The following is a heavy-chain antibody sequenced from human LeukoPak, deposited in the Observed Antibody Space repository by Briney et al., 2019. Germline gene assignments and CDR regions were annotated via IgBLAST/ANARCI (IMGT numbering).Heavy chain of an antibody. CDR3: AREWQGGIAAAGTRIEGDY. V-gene: IGHV3-7*01. D-gene: IGHD6-13*01. CDR1: GFSVSGYW. Sequence: TGGSLRLPCAVSGFSVSGYWMTWVRQAPGKGLEWVANIKQDGSEKNYVDSVKGRFTISRDNAENSLFLQMNSLRVEDTAVYYCAREWQGGIAAAGTRIEGDYWGQGTLVAVSS. CDR2: IKQDGSEK. J-gene: IGHJ4*02.